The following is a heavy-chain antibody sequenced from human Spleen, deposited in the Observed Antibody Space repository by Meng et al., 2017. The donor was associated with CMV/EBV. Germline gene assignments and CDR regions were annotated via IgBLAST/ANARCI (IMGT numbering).Heavy chain of an antibody. CDR1: GYSLTSYY. V-gene: IGHV1-2*02. J-gene: IGHJ4*02. CDR2: INPKSGNT. CDR3: ARERGEASTLMEAVS. Sequence: SGYSLTSYYIHWVRQAPGQGLEWLGFINPKSGNTNFAWKFQGRVTMTRDTSISTVYMELSRLTSDDTAVYYCARERGEASTLMEAVSWGQGTLVTVSS. D-gene: IGHD3-10*01.